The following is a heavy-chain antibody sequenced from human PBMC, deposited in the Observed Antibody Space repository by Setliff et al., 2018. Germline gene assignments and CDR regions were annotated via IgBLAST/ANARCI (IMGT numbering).Heavy chain of an antibody. CDR2: ISGSGSSI. CDR1: GFTVSSDY. CDR3: ARLYRPESRYYFFDY. Sequence: GGSLRLSCAASGFTVSSDYMSWFRQAPGKGLEWVSYISGSGSSIFYADSVKGRFTISRDNAKNSLYLQMNSLRAEDTAVYYCARLYRPESRYYFFDYWGQGTLVTVSS. D-gene: IGHD3-3*01. J-gene: IGHJ4*02. V-gene: IGHV3-48*03.